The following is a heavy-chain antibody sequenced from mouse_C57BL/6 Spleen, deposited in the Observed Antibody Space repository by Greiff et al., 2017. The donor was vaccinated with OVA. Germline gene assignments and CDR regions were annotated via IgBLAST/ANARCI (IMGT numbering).Heavy chain of an antibody. Sequence: QVQLQQPGAELVKPGASVKMSCKASGYTFTSYWITWVKQRPGQGLEWIGDIYPGSGSTNYNEKFKSKATLTVDTASSTAYMQLSSLTSEDSAVYYCARSGYGNYGRFAYWGQGTLVTVSA. D-gene: IGHD2-1*01. CDR3: ARSGYGNYGRFAY. CDR2: IYPGSGST. J-gene: IGHJ3*01. CDR1: GYTFTSYW. V-gene: IGHV1-55*01.